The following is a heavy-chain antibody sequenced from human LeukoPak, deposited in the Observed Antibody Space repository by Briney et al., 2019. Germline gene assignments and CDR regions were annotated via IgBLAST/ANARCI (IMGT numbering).Heavy chain of an antibody. V-gene: IGHV1-2*02. Sequence: ASVKASCKASGYTFTGYYMHWVRQAPGQGLEWMGWINPNSGGTNYAQKFQGRVTMTRDTSISTAYMELSRLRSDDTAVYYCAGVSVQYYYGSGSYYNVYFDYWGQGTLVTVSS. CDR2: INPNSGGT. D-gene: IGHD3-10*01. CDR3: AGVSVQYYYGSGSYYNVYFDY. CDR1: GYTFTGYY. J-gene: IGHJ4*02.